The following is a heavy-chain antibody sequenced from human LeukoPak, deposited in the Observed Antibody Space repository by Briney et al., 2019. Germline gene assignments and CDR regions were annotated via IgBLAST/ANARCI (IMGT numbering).Heavy chain of an antibody. CDR3: ARGGDYGDYGNWYFDL. CDR1: GFTFSSYW. V-gene: IGHV3-7*01. CDR2: IKQDGSEK. J-gene: IGHJ2*01. D-gene: IGHD4-17*01. Sequence: GGSLRLSCAASGFTFSSYWMSWVRQAPGKGLEWVANIKQDGSEKYYVDSVKGRFTISRGNAKNSLYLQMNSLRAEDTAVYYCARGGDYGDYGNWYFDLWGRGTLVTVSS.